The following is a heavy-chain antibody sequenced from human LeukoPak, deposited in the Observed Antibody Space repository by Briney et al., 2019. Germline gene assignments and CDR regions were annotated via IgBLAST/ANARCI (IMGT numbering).Heavy chain of an antibody. CDR3: ATYYYGSGSYYGPFDY. Sequence: SVKVSCKASGGTFSSYVISWVRQAPGQGLEWMGRIILILGIANYAQKFQGRVTITADKSTSTAYMELSSLRSEDTAVYYCATYYYGSGSYYGPFDYWGQGTLVTVSS. V-gene: IGHV1-69*04. CDR1: GGTFSSYV. CDR2: IILILGIA. D-gene: IGHD3-10*01. J-gene: IGHJ4*02.